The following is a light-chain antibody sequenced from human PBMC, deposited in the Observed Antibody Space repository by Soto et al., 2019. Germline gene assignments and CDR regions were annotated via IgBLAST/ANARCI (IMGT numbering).Light chain of an antibody. Sequence: DIQMTQSPSSLSASVGDRVTITCRASQSIGSYLSWYQQKPGKAPKLLINVASTLQSGVPSRFSGSGSGTDFTLAISSLQPEDFATYYCPHSSSTPQTFGGGTKVDIK. J-gene: IGKJ4*01. CDR2: VAS. CDR3: PHSSSTPQT. CDR1: QSIGSY. V-gene: IGKV1-39*01.